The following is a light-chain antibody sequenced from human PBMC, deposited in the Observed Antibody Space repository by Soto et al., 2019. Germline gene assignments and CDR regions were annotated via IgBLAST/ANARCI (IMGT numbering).Light chain of an antibody. CDR2: RAS. CDR3: QQYNNWPRAT. V-gene: IGKV3-15*01. CDR1: QSVSSN. Sequence: EIVLRQSPATLSVSAGGGATLGCRASQSVSSNLAWYQQKPGQAPRLLMFRASIRATGFPARFSGSGSGTEFNITISSLQSEDSAVYYCQQYNNWPRATFGGGTKVDI. J-gene: IGKJ4*01.